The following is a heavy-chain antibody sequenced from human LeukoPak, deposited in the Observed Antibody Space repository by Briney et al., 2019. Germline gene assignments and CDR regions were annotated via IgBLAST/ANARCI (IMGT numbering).Heavy chain of an antibody. CDR3: ATTSRPTYSSGWLN. Sequence: GGSLRLSCAASGFTFSSSPLHWVRQAPGKGLEWVAVISFDGIKKYHADSVKGRFTISRDNSKDTLYLQMNSLRGEDTAVYYCATTSRPTYSSGWLNWGQGTLVTVSS. CDR1: GFTFSSSP. V-gene: IGHV3-30*04. CDR2: ISFDGIKK. D-gene: IGHD6-19*01. J-gene: IGHJ4*02.